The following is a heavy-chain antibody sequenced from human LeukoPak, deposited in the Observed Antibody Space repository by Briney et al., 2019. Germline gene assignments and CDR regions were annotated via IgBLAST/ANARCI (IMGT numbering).Heavy chain of an antibody. Sequence: GRSLTLSCAASGFTFSSYWMHWVRHAPGKGLVWVSRINTDGSSTSYADSVKGRFTISTDNAKNTLYLQMNSLRAEDTAVYYCARDEGGSYRWGQGTLVTVSS. CDR1: GFTFSSYW. J-gene: IGHJ5*02. D-gene: IGHD1-26*01. V-gene: IGHV3-74*01. CDR2: INTDGSST. CDR3: ARDEGGSYR.